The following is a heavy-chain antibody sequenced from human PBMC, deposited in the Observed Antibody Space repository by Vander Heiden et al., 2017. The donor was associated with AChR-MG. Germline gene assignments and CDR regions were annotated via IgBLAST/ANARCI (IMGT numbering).Heavy chain of an antibody. D-gene: IGHD2-15*01. Sequence: EVKLVASGVGLVKPGESLRLCCSAAGFTFTHYSMKWLLPDPGKGLEGVSSISSSRYYIYYADSVKGRFTFSRDNAKKSLYLQMNSLRDDDTAVYYCARDPYCSAGSCYGSYFDSWGQGILVTVSS. CDR3: ARDPYCSAGSCYGSYFDS. V-gene: IGHV3-21*02. CDR1: GFTFTHYS. J-gene: IGHJ4*02. CDR2: ISSSRYYI.